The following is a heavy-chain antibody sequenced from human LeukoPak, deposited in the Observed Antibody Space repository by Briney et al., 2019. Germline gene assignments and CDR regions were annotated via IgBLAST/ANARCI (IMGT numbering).Heavy chain of an antibody. V-gene: IGHV4-31*03. CDR1: GGSISSGGYY. CDR3: ARDRWVGYCSSTSCYDEANWFDP. CDR2: IYYNGST. J-gene: IGHJ5*02. Sequence: PSETLSLTCIVSGGSISSGGYYWSWIRQHPGKGLEWIGYIYYNGSTYYNPSLKSRVTISVDTSKNQFSLKLSSVTAADTAVYYCARDRWVGYCSSTSCYDEANWFDPWGQGTLVTVSS. D-gene: IGHD2-2*01.